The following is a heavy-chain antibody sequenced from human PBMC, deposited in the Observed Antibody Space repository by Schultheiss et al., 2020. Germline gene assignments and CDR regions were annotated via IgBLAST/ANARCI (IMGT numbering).Heavy chain of an antibody. Sequence: GGSLRLSCAASGFTFSSYGMHWVRQAPGKGLEWVAVISYDGSNKYYADSVKGRFTISRDNSKNTLYLQMNSLRAEDTAVYYCAKDRGYCSGGSCYYLDYWGGGTL. D-gene: IGHD2-15*01. CDR3: AKDRGYCSGGSCYYLDY. V-gene: IGHV3-30*18. CDR2: ISYDGSNK. CDR1: GFTFSSYG. J-gene: IGHJ4*02.